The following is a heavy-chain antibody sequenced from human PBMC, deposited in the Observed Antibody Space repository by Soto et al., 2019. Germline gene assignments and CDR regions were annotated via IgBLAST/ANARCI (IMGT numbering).Heavy chain of an antibody. V-gene: IGHV1-2*04. CDR3: ARVPPRIGWAPFFFDS. CDR2: INPNSGGT. J-gene: IGHJ4*02. CDR1: GYTFTGYY. Sequence: ASVKVSCKASGYTFTGYYMHWVRQAPGQGLQWMGWINPNSGGTKYAQKFQDWVTMTRDTSINTAYMELSRLRSDDTAVYYCARVPPRIGWAPFFFDSWGQGTLVTVSS. D-gene: IGHD6-19*01.